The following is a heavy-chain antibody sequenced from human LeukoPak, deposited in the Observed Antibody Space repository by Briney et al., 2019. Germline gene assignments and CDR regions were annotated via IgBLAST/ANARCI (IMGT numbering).Heavy chain of an antibody. D-gene: IGHD3-16*02. CDR3: ARLGLRLGELSSQPGDY. V-gene: IGHV7-4-1*02. CDR1: GYTFTSYA. J-gene: IGHJ4*02. CDR2: INTNTGNP. Sequence: ASVKVSCKASGYTFTSYAMNWVRQAPGQGLEWMGWINTNTGNPTYAQGFTGRFVFSLDTSVSTAYLQISSLKAEDTAVYYCARLGLRLGELSSQPGDYWGQGTLVTVSS.